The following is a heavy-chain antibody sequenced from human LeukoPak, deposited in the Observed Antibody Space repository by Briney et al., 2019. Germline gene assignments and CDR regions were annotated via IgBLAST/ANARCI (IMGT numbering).Heavy chain of an antibody. J-gene: IGHJ4*02. D-gene: IGHD3-22*01. CDR1: GYTFTTYY. CDR2: INPNSGGT. V-gene: IGHV1-2*02. Sequence: ASVKVSCKASGYTFTTYYVHWVRQAPGQGLEWMGWINPNSGGTNYAQKFQGRVTMTRDTSISTAYMELSRLRSDDTAVYYCARDSPYDSSGYSMIGSDYWGQGTLVTVSS. CDR3: ARDSPYDSSGYSMIGSDY.